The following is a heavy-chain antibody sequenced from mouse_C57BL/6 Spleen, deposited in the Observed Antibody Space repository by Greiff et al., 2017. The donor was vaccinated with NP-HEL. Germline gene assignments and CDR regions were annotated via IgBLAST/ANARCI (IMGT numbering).Heavy chain of an antibody. CDR1: GFTFSDAW. CDR2: IRNKANNHAT. D-gene: IGHD2-5*01. CDR3: TYYSNYEGFFYAMDY. V-gene: IGHV6-6*01. J-gene: IGHJ4*01. Sequence: EVMLVESGGGLVQPGGSMKLSCAASGFTFSDAWMDWVRQSPEKGLEWVAEIRNKANNHATYYAESVKGRFTISRDDSKSSVYLQMNSLRAEDTGIYYCTYYSNYEGFFYAMDYWGQGTSVTVSS.